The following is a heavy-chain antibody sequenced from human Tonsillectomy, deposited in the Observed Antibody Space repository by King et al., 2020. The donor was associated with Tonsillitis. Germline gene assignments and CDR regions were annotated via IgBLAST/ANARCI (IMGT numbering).Heavy chain of an antibody. V-gene: IGHV3-21*01. J-gene: IGHJ2*01. CDR1: GFTFSSYS. D-gene: IGHD2-15*01. CDR2: ISSSSSYI. CDR3: ARAVPTPIRLWYFVL. Sequence: EVQLVESGGGLVKPGGSLRLSCAASGFTFSSYSMNWVRQAPGKGLEWVSSISSSSSYIYYADSVKGRFTISRENAKNSLYLQMNSLRAVDTAVYYGARAVPTPIRLWYFVLWSRGTLVTVSS.